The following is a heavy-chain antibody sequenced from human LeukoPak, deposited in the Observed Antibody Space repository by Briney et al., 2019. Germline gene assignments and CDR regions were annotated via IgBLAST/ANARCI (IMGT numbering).Heavy chain of an antibody. CDR3: AELGIAMIGGV. CDR2: ISSSGSYI. J-gene: IGHJ6*04. CDR1: GFTFSSYN. Sequence: PGGSLRLSCAASGFTFSSYNMNWVRQAPGKGLEWVSSISSSGSYINYADSVKGRFTISRDNTKNSLYLQMNSLRAEDTAVYYCAELGIAMIGGVWGKGTTVTISS. D-gene: IGHD3-10*02. V-gene: IGHV3-21*01.